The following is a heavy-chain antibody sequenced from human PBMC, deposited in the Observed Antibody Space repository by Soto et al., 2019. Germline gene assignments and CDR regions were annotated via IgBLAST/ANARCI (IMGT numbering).Heavy chain of an antibody. CDR3: ARVGGGDCYSHC. Sequence: GASVKVSCKASGGTFSSYTISWVRQAPGQGLEWMGRIIPILGIANYAQKFQGRVTITADKSTSTAYMELSSLRSEDTAVYYCARVGGGDCYSHCWGQGTLVTVSS. CDR2: IIPILGIA. D-gene: IGHD2-21*02. V-gene: IGHV1-69*02. CDR1: GGTFSSYT. J-gene: IGHJ4*02.